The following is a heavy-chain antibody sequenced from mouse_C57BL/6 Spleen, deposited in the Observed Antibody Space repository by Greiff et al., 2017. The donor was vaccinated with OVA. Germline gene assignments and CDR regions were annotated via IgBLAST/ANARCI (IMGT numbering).Heavy chain of an antibody. D-gene: IGHD4-1*01. CDR2: FYPGSGSI. CDR1: GYTFTEYT. Sequence: VKLMESGAELVKPGASVKLSCKASGYTFTEYTIHWVKQRSGQGLEWIGWFYPGSGSIKYNEKFKDKATLTADKSSSTVYMELSRLTSEDSAVYFCARHEGRGTGKGPCDYWGQGTTLTVSS. CDR3: ARHEGRGTGKGPCDY. V-gene: IGHV1-62-2*01. J-gene: IGHJ2*01.